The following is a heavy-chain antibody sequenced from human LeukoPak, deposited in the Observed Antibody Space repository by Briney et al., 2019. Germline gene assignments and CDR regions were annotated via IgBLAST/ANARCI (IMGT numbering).Heavy chain of an antibody. CDR1: GGSISSYY. CDR2: IYHSGST. V-gene: IGHV4-59*01. D-gene: IGHD5-24*01. Sequence: PSETLSLTCSVSGGSISSYYWSWIRQPPGKGLEWIGYIYHSGSTNYNPSLKSRVTMSVDTSKNQSSLKLRSVTAADTAVYFCARSKVEMATIWDYWGQGTLVSVSS. J-gene: IGHJ4*02. CDR3: ARSKVEMATIWDY.